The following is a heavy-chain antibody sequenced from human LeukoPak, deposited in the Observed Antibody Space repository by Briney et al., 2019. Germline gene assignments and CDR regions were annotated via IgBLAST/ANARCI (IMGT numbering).Heavy chain of an antibody. V-gene: IGHV4-4*07. CDR2: IYSNGWT. D-gene: IGHD6-19*01. J-gene: IGHJ5*02. Sequence: PSETLSLTCTVSGDSISSFYWTWIRQPAGKGLEWIGRIYSNGWTDYNPPLKSRVSISIDTSKNHFSLKMSLATAADTALYYCARGSGWNSLDPWGQGTLVTVSS. CDR1: GDSISSFY. CDR3: ARGSGWNSLDP.